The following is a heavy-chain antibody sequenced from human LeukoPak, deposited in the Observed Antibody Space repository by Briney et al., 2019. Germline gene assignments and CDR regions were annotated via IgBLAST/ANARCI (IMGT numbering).Heavy chain of an antibody. Sequence: PSETLSLTCAVYGGSFSGYYWSWIRQPPGKGLEWIGEINHSGSTNYNPSLKSRVTISVDTSKNQFSLKLSSVTAADTAVYYCARRGPWGSGAYDYWGQGTLVTVSS. CDR2: INHSGST. J-gene: IGHJ4*02. D-gene: IGHD3-10*01. CDR1: GGSFSGYY. CDR3: ARRGPWGSGAYDY. V-gene: IGHV4-34*01.